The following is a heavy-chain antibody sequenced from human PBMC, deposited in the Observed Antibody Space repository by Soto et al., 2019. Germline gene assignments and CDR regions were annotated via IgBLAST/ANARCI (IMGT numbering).Heavy chain of an antibody. CDR3: AKDPGLYCSSTSCHSYYYYYGMDV. CDR2: ISYDGSNK. V-gene: IGHV3-30*18. CDR1: GFTFSSYG. J-gene: IGHJ6*02. D-gene: IGHD2-2*01. Sequence: SLRLSCAASGFTFSSYGMHWVRQAPGKGLEWVAVISYDGSNKYYADSVKARFTISRDNSKNTLYLQMNSLRAEDTAVYYCAKDPGLYCSSTSCHSYYYYYGMDVWGQGTTVT.